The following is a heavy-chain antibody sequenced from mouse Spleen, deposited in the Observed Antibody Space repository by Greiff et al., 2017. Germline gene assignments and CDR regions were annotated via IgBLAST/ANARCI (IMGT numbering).Heavy chain of an antibody. CDR3: ARQEYYGSSRYWYFDV. D-gene: IGHD1-1*01. J-gene: IGHJ1*01. Sequence: EVQVVESGGGLVKLGGSLKLSCAASGFTFSSYAMSWVRQTPEKRLEWVATISSGGGNTYYPDSVKGRFTISRDNAKNTLYLQMSSLKSEDTAMYYCARQEYYGSSRYWYFDVWGAGTTVTASS. V-gene: IGHV5-9-3*01. CDR2: ISSGGGNT. CDR1: GFTFSSYA.